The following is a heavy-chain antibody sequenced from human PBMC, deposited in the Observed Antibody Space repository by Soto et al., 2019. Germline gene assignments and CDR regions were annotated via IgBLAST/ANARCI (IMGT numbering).Heavy chain of an antibody. CDR3: ARDGDHCSGGSCYPYFDY. CDR2: IIPNFGTA. CDR1: GGTFSSYA. J-gene: IGHJ4*02. Sequence: QVQLVQSGAEVKKPGSSVKVSCKASGGTFSSYAISWVRQAPGQGLEWMGGIIPNFGTANYAQKXQGRVTITADXXTXTXXMELSSLRSEDTAVYYCARDGDHCSGGSCYPYFDYWGQGTLVTVSS. D-gene: IGHD2-15*01. V-gene: IGHV1-69*12.